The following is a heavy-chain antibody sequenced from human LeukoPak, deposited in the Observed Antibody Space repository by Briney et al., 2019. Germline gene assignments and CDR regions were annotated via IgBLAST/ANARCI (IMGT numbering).Heavy chain of an antibody. D-gene: IGHD5-18*01. CDR3: ARVQRYSYAGNYYGMDV. J-gene: IGHJ6*02. CDR2: IYTSGST. Sequence: SETLSLTCTVSGGSISSYYWSWIRQPAGKGLEWIGRIYTSGSTNYNPSLKSRVTMSVDTSKNQFSLKLSSVTAADTAVYYCARVQRYSYAGNYYGMDVWGQGTTVTVSS. V-gene: IGHV4-4*07. CDR1: GGSISSYY.